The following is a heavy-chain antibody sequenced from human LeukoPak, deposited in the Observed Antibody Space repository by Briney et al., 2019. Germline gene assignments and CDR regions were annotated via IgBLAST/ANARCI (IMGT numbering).Heavy chain of an antibody. CDR1: GGPISSYY. CDR2: IYYSGST. D-gene: IGHD3-16*01. Sequence: SETLSLTCTVTGGPISSYYWSWIRQPPGKGLEGIGYIYYSGSTNYNPSLKSRVTISVDTSKNQFSLKLSSVTAADTAVYYCARTRPFGAFDIWGQGTMVTVSS. J-gene: IGHJ3*02. V-gene: IGHV4-59*01. CDR3: ARTRPFGAFDI.